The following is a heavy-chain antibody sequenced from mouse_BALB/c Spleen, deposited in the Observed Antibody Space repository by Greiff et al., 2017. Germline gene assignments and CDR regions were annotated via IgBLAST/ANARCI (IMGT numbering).Heavy chain of an antibody. CDR1: GFTFSDYY. CDR2: ISDGGSYT. CDR3: ARRGNLAGAMDY. D-gene: IGHD1-1*01. Sequence: DVMLVESGGGLVKPGGSLKLSCAASGFTFSDYYMYWVRQTPEKRLEWVATISDGGSYTYYPDSVKGRFTISRDNAKNNLYLQMSSLKSEDTAMYYCARRGNLAGAMDYWGQGTSVTVSS. J-gene: IGHJ4*01. V-gene: IGHV5-4*02.